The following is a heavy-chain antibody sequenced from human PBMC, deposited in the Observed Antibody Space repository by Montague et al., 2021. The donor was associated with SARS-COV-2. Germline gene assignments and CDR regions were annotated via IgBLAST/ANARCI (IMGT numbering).Heavy chain of an antibody. D-gene: IGHD1-1*01. CDR1: GLAFSSYS. J-gene: IGHJ1*01. Sequence: SLRLSCAASGLAFSSYSMIWVRQAPGKGLEWVSSISSDSKWIYYTNSVKGRFTISRDNAKNSLYLQMDSLRVEDTAVYYCATNDTPQGYWGQGTLVTVSS. CDR2: ISSDSKWI. CDR3: ATNDTPQGY. V-gene: IGHV3-21*01.